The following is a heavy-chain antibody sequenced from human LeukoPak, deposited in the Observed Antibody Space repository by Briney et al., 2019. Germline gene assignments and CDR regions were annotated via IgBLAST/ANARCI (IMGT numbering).Heavy chain of an antibody. D-gene: IGHD5-18*01. CDR2: ISGSGGST. CDR3: AKGPGYNYGLRSLDY. J-gene: IGHJ4*02. V-gene: IGHV3-23*01. CDR1: GFTFSSYE. Sequence: QPGGSLRLSCAASGFTFSSYEMSWVRQVPGKVLEWVSVISGSGGSTYYADSVKGRFTISRDNSKNTLYLQMNSLRADDTAIYYCAKGPGYNYGLRSLDYWGQGTLVTVSS.